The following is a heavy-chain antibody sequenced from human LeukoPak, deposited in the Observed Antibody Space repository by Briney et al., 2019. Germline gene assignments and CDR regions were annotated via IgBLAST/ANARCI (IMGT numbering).Heavy chain of an antibody. Sequence: PSETLSLTCAVYGGSFSGYYWSRIRQPPGKGLEWIGEINHSGSTNYNPSLKSRVTISVDTSKNQFSLKLSSVTAADTAVYYCARSAWRRYFDLWGRGTLVTVSS. CDR3: ARSAWRRYFDL. J-gene: IGHJ2*01. V-gene: IGHV4-34*01. D-gene: IGHD5-12*01. CDR1: GGSFSGYY. CDR2: INHSGST.